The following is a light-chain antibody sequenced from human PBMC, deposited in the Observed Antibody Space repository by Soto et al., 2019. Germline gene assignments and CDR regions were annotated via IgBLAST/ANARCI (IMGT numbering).Light chain of an antibody. CDR2: WAS. CDR3: QQYHSTPNT. J-gene: IGKJ2*01. Sequence: DIVMTQSPDSLAVSLGERATINCKSSQSVLYSSNNKNYLAGYQQKPGQPPKLLIYWASTRESGVPDRFSGSGSGTDFTLTISSLQAEDVAVYYCQQYHSTPNTFGQGTKLEIK. CDR1: QSVLYSSNNKNY. V-gene: IGKV4-1*01.